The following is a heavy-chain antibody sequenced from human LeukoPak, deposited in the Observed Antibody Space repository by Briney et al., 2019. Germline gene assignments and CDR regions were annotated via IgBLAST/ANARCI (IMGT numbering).Heavy chain of an antibody. CDR2: ISSSSRYT. V-gene: IGHV3-21*01. CDR3: ARDEVRGYDFRPQDH. Sequence: PGGSLRLSCAASGFSLRDYSMDWVRQAPGKGLEWVSSISSSSRYTFYVDSVKGRFTISRDNAKNSLYLQMNSLRVEDTAVYYCARDEVRGYDFRPQDHWGQGTLVSVSS. CDR1: GFSLRDYS. D-gene: IGHD3-3*01. J-gene: IGHJ4*02.